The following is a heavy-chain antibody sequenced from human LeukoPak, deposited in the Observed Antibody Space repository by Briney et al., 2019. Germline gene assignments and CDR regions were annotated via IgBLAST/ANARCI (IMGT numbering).Heavy chain of an antibody. J-gene: IGHJ6*03. Sequence: GASVKVSCKASGYTFTGYYMHWVRQAPGQGLEWMRRINPNSGGTNYAQKFQGRVTMTRDTSISTAYMELSRLRSDDTAVYYCARDPFPTVTVYYYYYMDVWGKGTTVTVSS. CDR2: INPNSGGT. V-gene: IGHV1-2*06. CDR1: GYTFTGYY. CDR3: ARDPFPTVTVYYYYYMDV. D-gene: IGHD4-17*01.